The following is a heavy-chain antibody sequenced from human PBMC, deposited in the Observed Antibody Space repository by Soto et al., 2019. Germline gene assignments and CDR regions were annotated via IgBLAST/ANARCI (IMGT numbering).Heavy chain of an antibody. CDR2: VHHSWGS. CDR3: ARQGFGPLHGLVDV. Sequence: QVQLQESGPGLVKPSETLSLSCTVSGGSISSYYWSWFRQSPGKRMEWIGYVHHSWGSSYNPSLPSGVAISLDTAKSQFSLRVTSVTATATAVYYCARQGFGPLHGLVDVWGQGTTVTVSS. CDR1: GGSISSYY. D-gene: IGHD3-10*01. J-gene: IGHJ6*02. V-gene: IGHV4-59*08.